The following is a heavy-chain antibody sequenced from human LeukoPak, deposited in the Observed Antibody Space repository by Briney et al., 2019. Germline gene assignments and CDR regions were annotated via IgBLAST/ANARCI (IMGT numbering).Heavy chain of an antibody. V-gene: IGHV3-30*18. CDR2: ISYDGSNK. CDR1: GFTFSSYG. CDR3: AKEKSRGSYRTPLGY. Sequence: PGGSLRLSCAASGFTFSSYGMHWVRQAPGKGLEWVAVISYDGSNKYYADSVKGRFTISRDNSKNTLYLQMNSLRAEDTAVYYCAKEKSRGSYRTPLGYWGQGTLVTVSS. D-gene: IGHD3-16*02. J-gene: IGHJ4*02.